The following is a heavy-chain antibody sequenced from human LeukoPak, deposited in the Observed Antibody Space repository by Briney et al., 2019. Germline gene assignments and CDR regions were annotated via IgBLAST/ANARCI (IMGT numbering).Heavy chain of an antibody. V-gene: IGHV1-69*05. D-gene: IGHD3-10*01. Sequence: PGESLKISCKASGYTFNTYWIGWVRQAPGQGLEWMGGIIPISGTANYAQKFQGRVTITTDESTSTAYMELSSLRSEDTAVYYCARGYTSTYYGSGSYLVSADDAFDIWGQGTMVTVSS. CDR1: GYTFNTYW. CDR2: IIPISGTA. J-gene: IGHJ3*02. CDR3: ARGYTSTYYGSGSYLVSADDAFDI.